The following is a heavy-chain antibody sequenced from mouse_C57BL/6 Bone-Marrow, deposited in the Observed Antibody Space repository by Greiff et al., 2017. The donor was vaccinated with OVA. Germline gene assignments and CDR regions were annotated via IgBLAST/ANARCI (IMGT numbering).Heavy chain of an antibody. CDR2: INPNNGGT. CDR3: ARWGLLLFAY. D-gene: IGHD2-3*01. Sequence: VQLQQSGPELVKPGASVKISCKASGYTFTDYYMNWVKQSHGKSLEWIGDINPNNGGTSYNQKFKGKATLTVDKSSSTAYMELRSLTSEDSAVYYCARWGLLLFAYWGQGTLVTVSA. V-gene: IGHV1-26*01. CDR1: GYTFTDYY. J-gene: IGHJ3*01.